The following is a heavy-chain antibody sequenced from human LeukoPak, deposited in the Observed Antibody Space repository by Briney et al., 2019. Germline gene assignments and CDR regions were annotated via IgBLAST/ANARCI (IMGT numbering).Heavy chain of an antibody. CDR2: IYTSGST. J-gene: IGHJ4*02. Sequence: SETLSLTCTVSGGPISSGSYYWSWIRQPAGKGLEWIGRIYTSGSTNYNPSLKSRVTISVDTSKNQFSLKLSSATAADTAVYYCARDPDYWGQGTLVTVSS. CDR1: GGPISSGSYY. CDR3: ARDPDY. V-gene: IGHV4-61*02.